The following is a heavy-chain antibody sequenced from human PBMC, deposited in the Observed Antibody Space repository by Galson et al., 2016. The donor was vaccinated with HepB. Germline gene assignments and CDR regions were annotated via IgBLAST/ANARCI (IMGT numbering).Heavy chain of an antibody. D-gene: IGHD3-10*01. CDR2: IHYSGNT. J-gene: IGHJ6*01. V-gene: IGHV4-61*01. CDR3: ARWRRGVTYYYGLDV. Sequence: SETLSLTCIVSGGSVSSGNYYWTWIRQPPGKGLEWIGNIHYSGNTNFNPSLKSRVTTSADTSKNQIYLKMTSVTAADTAVYYCARWRRGVTYYYGLDVWGQGTTVVVSS. CDR1: GGSVSSGNYY.